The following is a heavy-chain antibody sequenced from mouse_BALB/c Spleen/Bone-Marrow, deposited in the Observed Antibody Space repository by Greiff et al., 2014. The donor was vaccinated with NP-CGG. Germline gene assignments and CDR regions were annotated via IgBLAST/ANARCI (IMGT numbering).Heavy chain of an antibody. J-gene: IGHJ2*01. Sequence: LQQSGGALVKPGGSLKLSCAASGFTFSDYAMSWVRQSPEKRLEWVAEISNGGNYTYYPDTVTGRFTISRDNAKNTLYLEMSGLRSEDTAMYYCSRNSNYSFDFWGQGTTLTVSS. CDR2: ISNGGNYT. CDR3: SRNSNYSFDF. D-gene: IGHD2-5*01. V-gene: IGHV5-9-4*01. CDR1: GFTFSDYA.